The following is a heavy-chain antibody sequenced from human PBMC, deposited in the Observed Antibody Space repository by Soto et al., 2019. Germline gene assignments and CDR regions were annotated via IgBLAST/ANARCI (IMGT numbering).Heavy chain of an antibody. CDR2: ISAYNGNT. D-gene: IGHD5-12*01. Sequence: GDSVKAASKASCYTFTSYGTSWVRQAPGQGLEWMGWISAYNGNTNYAQKLQGRVTMTTDTSTSTAYMELRSLRSDDTAVYYCARRWSGYDYGNYFDYWGQGTLVSVSS. CDR1: CYTFTSYG. V-gene: IGHV1-18*01. CDR3: ARRWSGYDYGNYFDY. J-gene: IGHJ4*02.